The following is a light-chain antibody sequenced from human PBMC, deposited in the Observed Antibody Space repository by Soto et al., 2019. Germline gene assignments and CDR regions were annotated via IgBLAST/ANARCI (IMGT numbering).Light chain of an antibody. CDR2: GAS. CDR3: QQYDNWPPT. J-gene: IGKJ4*01. CDR1: QSIGSN. Sequence: EIVMTQSSATLSVSPGERATLSCRASQSIGSNLAWYQQRPGQGPRLLIYGASTRATGIPARFRGSGSGTEFTLNINGLESEDFVVYYCQQYDNWPPTFGGGAKVEIK. V-gene: IGKV3-15*01.